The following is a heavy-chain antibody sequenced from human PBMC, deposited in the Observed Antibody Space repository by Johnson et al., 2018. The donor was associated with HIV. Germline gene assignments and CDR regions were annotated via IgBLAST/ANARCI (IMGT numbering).Heavy chain of an antibody. V-gene: IGHV3-66*01. CDR1: GFTVSSNY. CDR2: IYSGGST. D-gene: IGHD2/OR15-2a*01. Sequence: EKLVESGGGLVQPGGSLRLSCAASGFTVSSNYMSWVRQAPGKGLEWVSIIYSGGSTYYADSVKGRFTISRDNSKNTLYLQMNSLRAEDTAVYYCATNRGGAFDIWRQGTMVTVSS. CDR3: ATNRGGAFDI. J-gene: IGHJ3*02.